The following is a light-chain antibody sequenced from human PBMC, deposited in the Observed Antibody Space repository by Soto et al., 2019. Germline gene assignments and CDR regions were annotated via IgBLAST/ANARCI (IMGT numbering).Light chain of an antibody. J-gene: IGKJ4*01. CDR3: QQRSNWPST. CDR1: QSVSSY. CDR2: DAS. V-gene: IGKV3-11*01. Sequence: EIVLTQSRATLSLSPGERATLSCRASQSVSSYLAWYQQKPGQAPRLLIYDASNRATGIPARFSRSGSGTDFALTISSLEPEDFAVYYCQQRSNWPSTFGGGTKVEIK.